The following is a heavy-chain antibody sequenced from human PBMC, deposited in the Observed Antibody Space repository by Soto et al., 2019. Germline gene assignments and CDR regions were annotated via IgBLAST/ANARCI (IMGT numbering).Heavy chain of an antibody. CDR1: GFTFSSYS. CDR3: ARADGDYDILTGYHSIYYFDY. V-gene: IGHV3-21*01. Sequence: GGSLRLSCAASGFTFSSYSMNWVRQAPGKGLEWVSSISSSSSYIYYADSVKGRFTIPRDNAKNSLYLQMNSLRAEDTAVYYCARADGDYDILTGYHSIYYFDYWGQGTLVTVSS. CDR2: ISSSSSYI. D-gene: IGHD3-9*01. J-gene: IGHJ4*02.